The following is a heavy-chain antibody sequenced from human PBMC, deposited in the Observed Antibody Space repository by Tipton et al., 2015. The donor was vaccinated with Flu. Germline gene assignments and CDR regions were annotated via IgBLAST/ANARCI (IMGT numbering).Heavy chain of an antibody. CDR3: AREGSGWHRNWFDP. CDR1: GGSISSYY. D-gene: IGHD6-19*01. V-gene: IGHV4-59*01. Sequence: TLSLTCTVSGGSISSYYWSWIRQPPGKGLEWIGYIYYSGSTNYNPSLKSRVTISVDTSKNQFSLKLSSVTAADTAVYYCAREGSGWHRNWFDPWGQGTLVTVSS. CDR2: IYYSGST. J-gene: IGHJ5*02.